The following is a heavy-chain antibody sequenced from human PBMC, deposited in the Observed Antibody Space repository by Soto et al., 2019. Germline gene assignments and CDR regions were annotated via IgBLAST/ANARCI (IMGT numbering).Heavy chain of an antibody. CDR2: IYYSGST. CDR3: ARGSPYSSGWYSYYYYMDV. CDR1: GGSISSYY. Sequence: SETLSLTCTVSGGSISSYYWSWIRQPPGKGLEWIGYIYYSGSTNYNPSLKSRVTISVDTSKNQFSLKLSSVTAADTAVYYCARGSPYSSGWYSYYYYMDVWGKGTTVTVSS. V-gene: IGHV4-59*01. D-gene: IGHD6-19*01. J-gene: IGHJ6*03.